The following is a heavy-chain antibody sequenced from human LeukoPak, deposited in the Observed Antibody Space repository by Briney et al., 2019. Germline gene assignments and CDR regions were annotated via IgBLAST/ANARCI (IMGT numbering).Heavy chain of an antibody. J-gene: IGHJ4*02. CDR2: IYYSGST. Sequence: PSETLSLTCTVSGGSISSYYWSWIRQPPGKGLEWIGYIYYSGSTNYNPSLKSRVTISVDTSKNQFSLKLSSVTAADTAVYYCARVGEIRGYSSLFDYWGQGTLVTVSS. CDR1: GGSISSYY. D-gene: IGHD5-18*01. CDR3: ARVGEIRGYSSLFDY. V-gene: IGHV4-59*01.